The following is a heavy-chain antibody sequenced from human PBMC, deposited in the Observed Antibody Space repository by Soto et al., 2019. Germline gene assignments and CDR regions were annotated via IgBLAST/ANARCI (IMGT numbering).Heavy chain of an antibody. CDR1: GFTFGDYY. V-gene: IGHV3-11*01. J-gene: IGHJ4*02. Sequence: GGSLRLSCATSGFTFGDYYMSWIRQAPGKGLEWVSYIGTRGNTKYYADSVRGRFTISRDNAKNSLYLQMNSLRADDTAVYYCARDGTEYYGEYYDYWGQGIPVTVSS. CDR2: IGTRGNTK. D-gene: IGHD4-17*01. CDR3: ARDGTEYYGEYYDY.